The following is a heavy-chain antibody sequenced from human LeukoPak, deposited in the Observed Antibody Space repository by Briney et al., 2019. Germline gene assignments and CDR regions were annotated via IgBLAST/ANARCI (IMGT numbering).Heavy chain of an antibody. Sequence: QAGGSLRLSCAASGFTFSSYDMPWVRQATGKGLEWVSAIGTAGDTYYPGSVKGRFTISRENAKNSLYLQMNSLRAGDTAVYYCARSLWFGYYYYGMDVWGQGTTVTVSS. CDR1: GFTFSSYD. CDR2: IGTAGDT. J-gene: IGHJ6*02. CDR3: ARSLWFGYYYYGMDV. V-gene: IGHV3-13*01. D-gene: IGHD3-10*01.